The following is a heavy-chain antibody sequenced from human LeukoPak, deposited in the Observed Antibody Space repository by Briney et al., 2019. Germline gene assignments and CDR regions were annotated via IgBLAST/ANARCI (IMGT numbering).Heavy chain of an antibody. Sequence: ASVKVSCKASGYTFTGYYMHWVRQGPGQGLEWMGWINPNSGGTNYAQKFQGRVTMTRDTSISTAYMELSRLRSDDTAVYYCARAYYDILTGYDYWGQGTLVTVSS. V-gene: IGHV1-2*02. CDR1: GYTFTGYY. CDR2: INPNSGGT. CDR3: ARAYYDILTGYDY. D-gene: IGHD3-9*01. J-gene: IGHJ4*02.